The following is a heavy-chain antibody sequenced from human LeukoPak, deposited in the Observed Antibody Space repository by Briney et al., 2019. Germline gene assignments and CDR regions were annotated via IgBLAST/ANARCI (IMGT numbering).Heavy chain of an antibody. J-gene: IGHJ4*02. CDR3: AREWEPRSYGSGPLDY. Sequence: ASVKVSCKASGYTFTSYGISWVRQAPGQGLEWMGWISAYNGNTNYAQKLQGRVTMTTDTSTSTAYMGLRSLRSDDTAVYYCAREWEPRSYGSGPLDYWGQGTLVTVSS. D-gene: IGHD3-10*01. V-gene: IGHV1-18*01. CDR2: ISAYNGNT. CDR1: GYTFTSYG.